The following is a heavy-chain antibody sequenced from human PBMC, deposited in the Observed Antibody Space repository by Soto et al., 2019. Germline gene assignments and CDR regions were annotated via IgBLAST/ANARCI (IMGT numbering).Heavy chain of an antibody. V-gene: IGHV3-48*01. D-gene: IGHD6-13*01. Sequence: PGGSLRLSCAASGFTLSIYSMNWVRQAPGKGLEWVSYISTSGSRTVYADSVKGRFTISRDTAKNSLYLQMNSLRVEDTAVYFCVRDADVVPLGQHMVHGEYRGQGTMVTAPQ. CDR3: VRDADVVPLGQHMVHGEY. J-gene: IGHJ4*02. CDR1: GFTLSIYS. CDR2: ISTSGSRT.